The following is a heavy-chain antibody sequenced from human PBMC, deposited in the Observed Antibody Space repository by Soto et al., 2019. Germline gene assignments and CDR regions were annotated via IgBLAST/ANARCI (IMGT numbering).Heavy chain of an antibody. CDR3: AGAPWRSHSSGWYETDY. CDR2: IKQDGSEK. Sequence: ESGGGLVQPGGSLRLSCAASGFTFSSYWMSWVRQAPGKGLEWVANIKQDGSEKYYVDSVKGRFTISRDNAKNSLYLQMNSLRAEDTAVYYCAGAPWRSHSSGWYETDYWGQGTLVTVSS. J-gene: IGHJ4*02. CDR1: GFTFSSYW. V-gene: IGHV3-7*01. D-gene: IGHD6-19*01.